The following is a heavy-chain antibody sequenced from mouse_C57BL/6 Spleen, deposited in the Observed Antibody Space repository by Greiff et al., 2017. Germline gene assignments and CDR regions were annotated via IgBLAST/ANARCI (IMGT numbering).Heavy chain of an antibody. CDR2: IYPGSGST. J-gene: IGHJ2*01. Sequence: QVQLQQPGAELVKPGASVTMSCKASGYTFTSYWITWVKQRPGQGLEWIGDIYPGSGSTNYNEKFKSKATLTVDTSTSTAYMQLSSLTSEDSAVDYCARTGTSYFDYWGQGTTLTVSS. CDR3: ARTGTSYFDY. CDR1: GYTFTSYW. D-gene: IGHD3-3*01. V-gene: IGHV1-55*01.